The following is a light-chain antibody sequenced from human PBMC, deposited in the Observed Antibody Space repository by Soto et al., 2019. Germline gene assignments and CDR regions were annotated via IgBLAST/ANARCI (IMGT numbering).Light chain of an antibody. CDR3: QSYESSQSGHWV. V-gene: IGLV1-40*01. CDR2: GNS. Sequence: QSVLTQPPSVSGAPGQRVTISCTGSSSNIGAGYDVHWYQQLPGTAPKLLIYGNSNRPSGVPDRFSGSKSGNSASLAINGLQAEDEADYYCQSYESSQSGHWVFGGGTKQTVL. CDR1: SSNIGAGYD. J-gene: IGLJ3*02.